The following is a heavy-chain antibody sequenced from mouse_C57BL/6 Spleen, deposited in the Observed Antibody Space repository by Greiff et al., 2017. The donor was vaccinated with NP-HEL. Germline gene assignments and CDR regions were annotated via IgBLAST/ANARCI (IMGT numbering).Heavy chain of an antibody. V-gene: IGHV1-82*01. Sequence: QVQLQQSGPELVKPGASVKISCKASGYAFSSSWMNWVKQRPGKGLEWIGRIYPGDGDTNYNGKFKGKATLTADKSSSTAYMQLSSLTSEDSAVYFCASVPLLQYFDVWGTGTTVTVSS. CDR1: GYAFSSSW. J-gene: IGHJ1*03. CDR3: ASVPLLQYFDV. CDR2: IYPGDGDT. D-gene: IGHD1-1*01.